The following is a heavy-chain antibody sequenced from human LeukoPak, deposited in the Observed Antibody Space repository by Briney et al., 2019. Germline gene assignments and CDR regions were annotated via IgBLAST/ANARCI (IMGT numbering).Heavy chain of an antibody. CDR1: GGSISSYY. J-gene: IGHJ4*02. CDR3: ARTYEYIDY. D-gene: IGHD2/OR15-2a*01. Sequence: NTSETLSLTRTVSGGSISSYYWSWIRQPPGKGLEWIGYIYYSGSTNYNPSLKSRVTISVDTSKNQFSLKLSSVTAADTAVYYCARTYEYIDYWGQGTLVTVSS. V-gene: IGHV4-59*08. CDR2: IYYSGST.